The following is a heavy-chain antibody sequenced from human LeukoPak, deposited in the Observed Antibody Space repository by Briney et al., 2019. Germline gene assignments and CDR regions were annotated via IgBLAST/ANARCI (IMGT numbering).Heavy chain of an antibody. CDR3: ASRGKYYFDY. CDR1: GFTFSSCA. D-gene: IGHD3-10*01. V-gene: IGHV3-23*01. Sequence: GGSLRLSCAASGFTFSSCAMSWVRQAPGRGLEWVSSISISGGGTYYADSVKGRFTISRDNSKNTLYLQMNGLRVEDTAVYYCASRGKYYFDYWGQGTLVTASS. J-gene: IGHJ4*02. CDR2: ISISGGGT.